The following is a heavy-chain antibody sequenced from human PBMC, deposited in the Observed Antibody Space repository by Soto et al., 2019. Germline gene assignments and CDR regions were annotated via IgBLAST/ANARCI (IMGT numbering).Heavy chain of an antibody. D-gene: IGHD6-6*01. CDR3: ARLYSSSSLIDY. V-gene: IGHV4-59*01. J-gene: IGHJ4*02. CDR1: GGSIISYY. CDR2: IYYSGST. Sequence: SETHSHTCTVSGGSIISYYWSWIRQPPGKGLEWIGYIYYSGSTNYNPSLKSRVTISVDTSKNQFSLKLSSVTAADTAVYYCARLYSSSSLIDYWGQGTLVTVSS.